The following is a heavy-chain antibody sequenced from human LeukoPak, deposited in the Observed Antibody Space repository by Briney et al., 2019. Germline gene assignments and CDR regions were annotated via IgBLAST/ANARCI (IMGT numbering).Heavy chain of an antibody. CDR2: IYYSGST. D-gene: IGHD3-3*02. CDR1: GGSISSYY. CDR3: ARDMTFAFGDAFDI. Sequence: PSETLSLTCTVSGGSISSYYWSWIRQPPGKGLEWIGYIYYSGSTNYNPSLKSRVTISVDTSKNQFSLKLSSVTAADTAVYYCARDMTFAFGDAFDIWGQGTMVTVSS. V-gene: IGHV4-59*13. J-gene: IGHJ3*02.